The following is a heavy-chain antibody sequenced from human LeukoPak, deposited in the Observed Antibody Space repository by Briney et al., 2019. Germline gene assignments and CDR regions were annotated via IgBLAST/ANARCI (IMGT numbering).Heavy chain of an antibody. CDR1: GFTFGDYL. V-gene: IGHV3-49*03. J-gene: IGHJ4*02. CDR3: SRGSGWLSVY. CDR2: ISGGTT. Sequence: PGGSLRLSCTASGFTFGDYLMSWFRQAPGKGREWIGFISGGTTEYAASVKRRFTISRDDSTSLAYLEMNSVKTEDTAVYSCSRGSGWLSVYWGQGTLVTVSS. D-gene: IGHD6-19*01.